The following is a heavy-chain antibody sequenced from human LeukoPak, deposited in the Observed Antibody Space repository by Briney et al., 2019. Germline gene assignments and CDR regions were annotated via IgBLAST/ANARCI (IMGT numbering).Heavy chain of an antibody. CDR2: ISGSGGST. D-gene: IGHD2-2*01. Sequence: GGSLRLSCAASGFTFSSYAMSWVRQAPGKGLEWVSAISGSGGSTYYADSVKGRFTLSRDNSKNTLYLQMNSLRAEDTAVYYCARAPSKRDSTEGVWYFDLWGRGTLVTVSS. CDR1: GFTFSSYA. V-gene: IGHV3-23*01. CDR3: ARAPSKRDSTEGVWYFDL. J-gene: IGHJ2*01.